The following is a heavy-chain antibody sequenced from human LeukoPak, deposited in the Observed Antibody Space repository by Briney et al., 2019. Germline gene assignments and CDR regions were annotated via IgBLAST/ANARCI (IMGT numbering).Heavy chain of an antibody. D-gene: IGHD1-26*01. CDR3: ATDPRYSGSYAF. CDR2: FAPEDGET. V-gene: IGHV1-24*01. J-gene: IGHJ4*02. CDR1: GYTLTELS. Sequence: ASVKVSCTVSGYTLTELSVHWVRQAPGKGLEWMGGFAPEDGETIYAQKFQGRVAMTEDTSTDTAYMQLSSLRSEDTAVYYCATDPRYSGSYAFWGQGTLVTVSS.